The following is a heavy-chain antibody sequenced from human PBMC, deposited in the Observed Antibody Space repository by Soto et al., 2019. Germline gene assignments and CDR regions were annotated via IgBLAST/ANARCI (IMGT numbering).Heavy chain of an antibody. CDR2: ISAYNGNK. CDR3: ARVGATVTGYYFDY. V-gene: IGHV1-18*01. CDR1: GYTFTSYG. D-gene: IGHD4-17*01. J-gene: IGHJ4*02. Sequence: ASVKVSCKASGYTFTSYGISWVRQAPGQGLEWMGWISAYNGNKKYAQKLQGRVTITADTSTSTAYMELSSLRSEDTAVYYCARVGATVTGYYFDYWGQGTLVTVSS.